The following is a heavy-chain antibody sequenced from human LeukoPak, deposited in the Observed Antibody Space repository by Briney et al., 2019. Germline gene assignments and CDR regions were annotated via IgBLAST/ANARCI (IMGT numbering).Heavy chain of an antibody. CDR3: ARDTFSSSWYAYFDY. CDR1: GFTFSTSW. J-gene: IGHJ4*02. V-gene: IGHV3-7*01. Sequence: PGESLRLSCVTSGFTFSTSWMNWVRQAPGKGLEWVANIKEDGSVKNYADSVKGRFTISRDNAKNSLYLQINCLRAEDTAVYYCARDTFSSSWYAYFDYWGQGTLVTVSS. D-gene: IGHD6-13*01. CDR2: IKEDGSVK.